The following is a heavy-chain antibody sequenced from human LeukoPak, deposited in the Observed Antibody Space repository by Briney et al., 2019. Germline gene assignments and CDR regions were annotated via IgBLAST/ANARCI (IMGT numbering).Heavy chain of an antibody. V-gene: IGHV4-34*01. CDR3: ARDRSGYSTYYYYYMDV. CDR2: INHSGST. Sequence: SETLSLTCAVYGGSFSGYYWSWIRQPPGKGLEWIGEINHSGSTNYNPSLKSRVTISVDTSKNQFSLKLSSVTAADTAVYYCARDRSGYSTYYYYYMDVWGKGTTVTVSS. D-gene: IGHD3-3*01. CDR1: GGSFSGYY. J-gene: IGHJ6*03.